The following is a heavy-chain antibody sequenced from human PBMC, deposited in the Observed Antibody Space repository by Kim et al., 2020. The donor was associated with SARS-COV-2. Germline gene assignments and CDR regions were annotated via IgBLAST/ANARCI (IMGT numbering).Heavy chain of an antibody. D-gene: IGHD6-13*01. Sequence: GGSLRLSCAASGFTFGDYAMHWGRQAPGKGLEWVSGISWNSGSIGYADSVKGRCTISRDNSKNSLYPQMNSLRAEDTALYYCAKGQFSIAAAGLFDYWGQGTLVTVSS. CDR3: AKGQFSIAAAGLFDY. J-gene: IGHJ4*02. CDR1: GFTFGDYA. CDR2: ISWNSGSI. V-gene: IGHV3-9*01.